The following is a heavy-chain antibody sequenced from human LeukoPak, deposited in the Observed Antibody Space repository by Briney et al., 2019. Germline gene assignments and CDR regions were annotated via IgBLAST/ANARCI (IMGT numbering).Heavy chain of an antibody. CDR3: AITPRPKNIFDP. CDR2: IYTSGST. Sequence: ASETLSLTCTVSGGSISSYYWSWIRQPAGKGLEWIGRIYTSGSTNYNPSLKSRVTISIDTSENQFSLKVKSLTAADTAVYFCAITPRPKNIFDPWGQGTLVTVSS. V-gene: IGHV4-4*07. D-gene: IGHD6-6*01. CDR1: GGSISSYY. J-gene: IGHJ5*02.